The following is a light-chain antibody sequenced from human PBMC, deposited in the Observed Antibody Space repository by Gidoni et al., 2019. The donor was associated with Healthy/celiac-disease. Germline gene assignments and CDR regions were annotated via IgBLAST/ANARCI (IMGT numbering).Light chain of an antibody. Sequence: DIQMTPSPSSLSASVGDRVTITCRASQTLDSFLNWYQQKPGKAHKLLIYAASSLQSGVPSRFSGSGSGTESTLTINSLQPEDFATYYCQQSYSTPRTFGQGTKVEIK. J-gene: IGKJ1*01. V-gene: IGKV1-39*01. CDR3: QQSYSTPRT. CDR2: AAS. CDR1: QTLDSF.